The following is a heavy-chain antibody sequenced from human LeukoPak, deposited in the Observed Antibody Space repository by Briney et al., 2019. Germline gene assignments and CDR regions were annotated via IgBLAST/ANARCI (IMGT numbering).Heavy chain of an antibody. D-gene: IGHD4-17*01. CDR1: GGSFSGYY. Sequence: SETLSLTCAVYGGSFSGYYWSWIRQPPGKGLEWIGEINHSGSTNYNPSLKSRVTISVDTSKNQFSLKLSSVTAADTAVYYCARGVYGDYGGDYFDYWGQGTLVTVSS. J-gene: IGHJ4*02. V-gene: IGHV4-34*01. CDR2: INHSGST. CDR3: ARGVYGDYGGDYFDY.